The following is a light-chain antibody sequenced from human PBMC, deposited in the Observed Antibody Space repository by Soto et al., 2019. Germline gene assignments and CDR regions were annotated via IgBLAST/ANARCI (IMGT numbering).Light chain of an antibody. CDR3: GTWDSGLTAGV. J-gene: IGLJ2*01. V-gene: IGLV1-51*01. CDR1: ASNVGTHF. Sequence: QSVLTQPPSVSAAPGQRVTTSCSGSASNVGTHFVSWYQHLPGAAPKLLIYDNDERPSEIPDRFSGSKSDTSATLTITGLQTGDEADYYCGTWDSGLTAGVFGGGTKLTVL. CDR2: DND.